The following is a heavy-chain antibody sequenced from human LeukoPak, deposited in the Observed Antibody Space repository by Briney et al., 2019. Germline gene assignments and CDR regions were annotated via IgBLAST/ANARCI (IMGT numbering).Heavy chain of an antibody. CDR3: ARVGGLKYYDILTGGGEPFDY. D-gene: IGHD3-9*01. CDR2: INPNSGGT. J-gene: IGHJ4*02. Sequence: GASVKVSCKASGYTFTGYYMHWVRQAPGQGLEWMGWINPNSGGTNYAQKFQGRVTMTRDTSISTAYMELSRLRSDDTAVYYCARVGGLKYYDILTGGGEPFDYWGQGTLVTVSS. V-gene: IGHV1-2*02. CDR1: GYTFTGYY.